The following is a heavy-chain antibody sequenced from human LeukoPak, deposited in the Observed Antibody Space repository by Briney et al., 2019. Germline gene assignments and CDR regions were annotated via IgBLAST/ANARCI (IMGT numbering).Heavy chain of an antibody. CDR1: GFNFNNYA. V-gene: IGHV3-23*01. J-gene: IGHJ5*02. CDR2: ISGTAGTT. D-gene: IGHD5-12*01. CDR3: AKDGGGRGYSGYDRRWFDP. Sequence: GGSLRLSCTASGFNFNNYAMGWVRQAPGKGLEWLSLISGTAGTTYYADSVKGRFTISRDNAKNSLYLQMNSLRAEDTALYYCAKDGGGRGYSGYDRRWFDPWGQGTLVTVSS.